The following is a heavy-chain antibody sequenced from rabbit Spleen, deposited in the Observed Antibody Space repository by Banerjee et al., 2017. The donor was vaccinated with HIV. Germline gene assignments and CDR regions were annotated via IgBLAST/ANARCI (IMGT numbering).Heavy chain of an antibody. CDR2: ISVGSSDNT. D-gene: IGHD6-1*01. J-gene: IGHJ4*01. CDR3: ARGPPYAGYAGYGYVYLNL. Sequence: QEHLEASGGDLVKPGASLTLTCTASGFSFSNNYVMCWVRQAPGKGLEWIACISVGSSDNTYYASWAKGRFTISKTSSTTVTLQMTSLTAADTAAYFCARGPPYAGYAGYGYVYLNLWGPGTLVTVS. V-gene: IGHV1S45*01. CDR1: GFSFSNNYV.